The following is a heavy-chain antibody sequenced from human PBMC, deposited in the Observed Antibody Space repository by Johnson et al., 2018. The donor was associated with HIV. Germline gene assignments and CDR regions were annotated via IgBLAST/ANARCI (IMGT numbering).Heavy chain of an antibody. V-gene: IGHV3-11*01. CDR2: ISSSGNTT. D-gene: IGHD2-15*01. CDR3: ARDTGGYCSGNSCFMGDAFDI. CDR1: GFTFSDYH. Sequence: QVQLVESGGGLVKPGGSLRLSCVASGFTFSDYHMSWIRQAPGKGLEWVSYISSSGNTTYYADSVKGRFTISRDNSKNTLYLQMNSLRAEDTAMYYCARDTGGYCSGNSCFMGDAFDIWGQGTLVTVSS. J-gene: IGHJ3*02.